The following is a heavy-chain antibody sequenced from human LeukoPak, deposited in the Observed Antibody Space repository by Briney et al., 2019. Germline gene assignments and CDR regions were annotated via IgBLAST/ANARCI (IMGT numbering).Heavy chain of an antibody. Sequence: ASVKVSCKTSGYTFIDHSMHWVRQAPGQGLEWMGWIDPNSGGTDYAQRFQGRVTMTRDTSIITAYMEVRRLRSDYPAVYYCARVGPPTAYNWSDPWGPGNLVTVSS. CDR1: GYTFIDHS. D-gene: IGHD1-14*01. CDR2: IDPNSGGT. V-gene: IGHV1-2*02. CDR3: ARVGPPTAYNWSDP. J-gene: IGHJ5*02.